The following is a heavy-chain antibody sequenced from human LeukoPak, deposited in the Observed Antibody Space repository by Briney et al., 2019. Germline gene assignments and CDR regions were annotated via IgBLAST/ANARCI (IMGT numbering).Heavy chain of an antibody. CDR3: ARDVRNWFDP. J-gene: IGHJ5*02. CDR2: IYYSGST. Sequence: SQTLSLTCTVSGGSISSGDYYWSWLRQPSGKGLEWIGYIYYSGSTYYNPSLKSRVTISVDTSKNQFSLKLSSVTAADTAVYYCARDVRNWFDPWGQGTLVTVSS. CDR1: GGSISSGDYY. D-gene: IGHD3-10*02. V-gene: IGHV4-30-4*08.